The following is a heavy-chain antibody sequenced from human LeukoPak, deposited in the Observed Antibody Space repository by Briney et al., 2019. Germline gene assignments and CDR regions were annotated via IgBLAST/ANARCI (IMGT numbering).Heavy chain of an antibody. J-gene: IGHJ4*02. D-gene: IGHD3-3*01. CDR3: ATTRRDYDFWSGYRPIDY. CDR2: INSDGSST. Sequence: PGGSLRLSCAASGFTFSSYGMHWVRQAPGKGLVWVSRINSDGSSTSYADSVKGRFTISRDNAKNTLYLQMNSLRAEDTAVYYCATTRRDYDFWSGYRPIDYWGQGTLVTVSS. V-gene: IGHV3-74*01. CDR1: GFTFSSYG.